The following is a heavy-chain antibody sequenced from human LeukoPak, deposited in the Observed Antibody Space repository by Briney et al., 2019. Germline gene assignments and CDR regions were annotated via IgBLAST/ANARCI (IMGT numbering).Heavy chain of an antibody. Sequence: GGSLRLSCAASGFTFSSYGMHWVRQAPGKGLEWVAVISYDGSNKYYADSVKGRFTISRDNSKNTLYLQMNSLRAEDTAVYYCARGDHGPDYWGQGTLVTVSS. CDR1: GFTFSSYG. CDR3: ARGDHGPDY. CDR2: ISYDGSNK. J-gene: IGHJ4*02. D-gene: IGHD2-21*01. V-gene: IGHV3-30*03.